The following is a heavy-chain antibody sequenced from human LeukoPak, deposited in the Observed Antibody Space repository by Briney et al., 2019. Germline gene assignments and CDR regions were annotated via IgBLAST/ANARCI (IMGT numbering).Heavy chain of an antibody. Sequence: PSQTLSLTCTVSGGSISSGGYYWTWIRQHPGKGLEWMGYIYYSGSTYYNPSLKSRATISVDTSKNQFSLKLRSVTAADTAVYYCARDSGSGSYTADWGQGTLVTVSS. V-gene: IGHV4-31*03. CDR1: GGSISSGGYY. CDR3: ARDSGSGSYTAD. J-gene: IGHJ4*02. CDR2: IYYSGST. D-gene: IGHD3-10*01.